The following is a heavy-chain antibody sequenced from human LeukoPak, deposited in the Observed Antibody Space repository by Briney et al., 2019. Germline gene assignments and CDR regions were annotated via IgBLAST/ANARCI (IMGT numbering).Heavy chain of an antibody. Sequence: GGSLRLSCTASGFIFNIYTMNWVRQAPGKGLEWISYISGDSGVIHYADSVKGRFTISGDNAKKSLFLQMDSLRAEDTAIYYCAALGAGLRWGQGTLVTVSS. CDR2: ISGDSGVI. D-gene: IGHD6-13*01. CDR3: AALGAGLR. CDR1: GFIFNIYT. J-gene: IGHJ4*02. V-gene: IGHV3-48*01.